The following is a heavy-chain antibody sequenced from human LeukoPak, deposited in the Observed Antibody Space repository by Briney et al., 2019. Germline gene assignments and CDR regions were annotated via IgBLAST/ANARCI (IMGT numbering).Heavy chain of an antibody. J-gene: IGHJ4*02. Sequence: ASVTVSFTSSGYTFTPYYLHWLRQPPAQGLERMGFSNPDRGGTNYATKVQGRVTMTREPSISTAYMELSRLRSADTAVYYRARALYRYVSGSNFDYWGQGTLVTVSS. V-gene: IGHV1-2*02. CDR1: GYTFTPYY. CDR2: SNPDRGGT. D-gene: IGHD3-10*01. CDR3: ARALYRYVSGSNFDY.